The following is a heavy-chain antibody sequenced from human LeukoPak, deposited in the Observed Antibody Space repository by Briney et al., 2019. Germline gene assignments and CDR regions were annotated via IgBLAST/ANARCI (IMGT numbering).Heavy chain of an antibody. V-gene: IGHV4-59*02. CDR3: ARGSGWYPH. CDR1: GGSVGSNY. D-gene: IGHD6-19*01. J-gene: IGHJ1*01. Sequence: SETLSLTCSVSGGSVGSNYWSWVRQPPGKGLERIGYISYSGDTKYNPSLKSRLSMSVDTSKNQCSLMLTSVTAADTAVYYCARGSGWYPHWGQGTLVTVSS. CDR2: ISYSGDT.